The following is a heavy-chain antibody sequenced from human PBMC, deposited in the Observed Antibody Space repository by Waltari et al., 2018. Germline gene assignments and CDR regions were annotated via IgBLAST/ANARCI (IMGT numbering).Heavy chain of an antibody. D-gene: IGHD6-6*01. Sequence: QVQLQQWGAGLLKPSETLSLTCAVYGGSFSGYYWSWIRQPPGKGLGWIGEINQSGSTNYNPSLKSRVTISVDTSKNQFSLKLSSVTAADTAVYYCARGLGQLLPLDYWGQGTLVTVSS. CDR3: ARGLGQLLPLDY. CDR1: GGSFSGYY. J-gene: IGHJ4*02. CDR2: INQSGST. V-gene: IGHV4-34*01.